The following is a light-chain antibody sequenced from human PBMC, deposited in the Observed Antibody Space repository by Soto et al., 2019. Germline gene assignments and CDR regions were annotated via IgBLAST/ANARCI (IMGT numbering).Light chain of an antibody. CDR3: QQYGSSYPWT. CDR2: GAS. Sequence: EIVLTQSPATLSASPGERATLSCRASQSISSTYLTWYHQRPGQAPRLLIYGASSRATGIPDRFSGSGSGTDFTLTIRRLEPEDFAVYYCQQYGSSYPWTFGQGTKVDIK. CDR1: QSISSTY. V-gene: IGKV3-20*01. J-gene: IGKJ1*01.